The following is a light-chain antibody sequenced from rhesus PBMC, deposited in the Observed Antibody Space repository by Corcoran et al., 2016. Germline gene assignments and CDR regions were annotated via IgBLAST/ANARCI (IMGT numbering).Light chain of an antibody. J-gene: IGKJ1*01. Sequence: DIQMTQSPSSLSASVGDRVTITCRASQTISSYLAWYQQKPGKAPKLLIYAASRLESGVPYRFSGSGSGTEFTLTISSLQPEDFATYYCQQPTSHPRTFGRGTKVEIK. CDR3: QQPTSHPRT. V-gene: IGKV1-44*01. CDR1: QTISSY. CDR2: AAS.